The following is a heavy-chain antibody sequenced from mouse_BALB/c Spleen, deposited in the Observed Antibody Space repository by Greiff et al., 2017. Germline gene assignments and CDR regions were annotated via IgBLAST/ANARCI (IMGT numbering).Heavy chain of an antibody. CDR1: GDSITSGY. D-gene: IGHD2-4*01. J-gene: IGHJ1*01. Sequence: EVKLVESGPSLVKPSQTLSLTCSVTGDSITSGYWNWIRKFPGNKLEYMGYISYSGSTYYNPSLKSRISITRDTSKNQYYLQLNSVTTEDTATYYCARYDYEDWYFDVWGAGTTVTVSS. V-gene: IGHV3-8*02. CDR2: ISYSGST. CDR3: ARYDYEDWYFDV.